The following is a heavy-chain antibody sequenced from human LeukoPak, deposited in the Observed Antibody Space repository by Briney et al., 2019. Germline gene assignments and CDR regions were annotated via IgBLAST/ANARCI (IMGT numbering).Heavy chain of an antibody. Sequence: ASVKVSCKASGYTFTGYCMHWVRQAPGQGLEWMGWINPNSGGTNYAQKFQGRVTMTRDTSISTAYMELSRLRSDDTAVYYCARVLFTIFGVVIFGSEDYYGMDVWGQGITVTVSS. CDR1: GYTFTGYC. CDR2: INPNSGGT. CDR3: ARVLFTIFGVVIFGSEDYYGMDV. J-gene: IGHJ6*02. D-gene: IGHD3-3*01. V-gene: IGHV1-2*02.